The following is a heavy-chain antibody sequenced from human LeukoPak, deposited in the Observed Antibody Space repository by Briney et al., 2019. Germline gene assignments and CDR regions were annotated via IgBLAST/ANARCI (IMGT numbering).Heavy chain of an antibody. J-gene: IGHJ4*02. CDR1: GGSISSGSYY. V-gene: IGHV4-61*02. Sequence: SQTLSLTCTVSGGSISSGSYYWSWIRQPAGKGLEWIGRIYTSGSTNYNPSLKSRVTISVDTSKNQFSLQLTSVTAADTALYYCARGQNYFDYWGQGTLVTVSS. CDR3: ARGQNYFDY. CDR2: IYTSGST.